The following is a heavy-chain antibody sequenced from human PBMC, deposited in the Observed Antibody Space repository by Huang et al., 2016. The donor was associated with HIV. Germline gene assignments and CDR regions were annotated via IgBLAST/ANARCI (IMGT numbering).Heavy chain of an antibody. V-gene: IGHV4-61*08. Sequence: QVHLQESGPGLVKPSETLSLTCTVSGGSVSSGDYYWSWVRQPPGKGLEWIAYAYYDGSTNYNPSLERRLTMSVDTSRNQFSLKLRSVTAADTAVYYCSRINYAKTTYYLDFDFWGQGTLVTVSS. CDR3: SRINYAKTTYYLDFDF. CDR2: AYYDGST. D-gene: IGHD3-22*01. J-gene: IGHJ4*02. CDR1: GGSVSSGDYY.